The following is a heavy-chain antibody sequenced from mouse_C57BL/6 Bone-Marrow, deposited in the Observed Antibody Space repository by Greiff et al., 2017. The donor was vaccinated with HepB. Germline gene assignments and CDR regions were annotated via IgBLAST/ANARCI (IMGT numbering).Heavy chain of an antibody. D-gene: IGHD1-1*01. CDR1: GYTFTSYD. V-gene: IGHV1-85*01. CDR3: ARSGYGSTTPYFDY. J-gene: IGHJ2*01. Sequence: QVQLKESGPELVKPGASVKLSCKASGYTFTSYDINWVKQRPGQGLEWIGWIYPRDGSTKYNEKFKGKATLTVDTSSSTAYMELHSLTSEDSAVYFCARSGYGSTTPYFDYWGQGTTLTVSS. CDR2: IYPRDGST.